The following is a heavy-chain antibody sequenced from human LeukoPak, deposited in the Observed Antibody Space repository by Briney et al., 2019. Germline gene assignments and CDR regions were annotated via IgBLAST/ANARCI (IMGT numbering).Heavy chain of an antibody. V-gene: IGHV7-4-1*02. CDR1: GYTFTSYA. CDR3: ARARRSPGYSGYGNFDY. J-gene: IGHJ4*02. CDR2: INTNTGNP. D-gene: IGHD5-12*01. Sequence: GASVKVSCKASGYTFTSYAMNWVRQAPGQGLEWMGWINTNTGNPTYAQGFTGRFVFSLDTSVSTAYLQISSLKAEDTAVYYCARARRSPGYSGYGNFDYWGQGTLVTVSS.